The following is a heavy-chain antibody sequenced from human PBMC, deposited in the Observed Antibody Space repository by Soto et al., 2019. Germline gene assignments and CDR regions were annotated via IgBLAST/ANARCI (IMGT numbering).Heavy chain of an antibody. V-gene: IGHV3-74*01. Sequence: EVQLVESGGGLVQPGGSLRLSCAASGFTFSSYWMHWVRQAPGKGLVWVSRINSDGSSTSYADSVKGRFTISRDNAKNPLYRQMTGLRAEDTAVYYCARDDGVLNFAYWGQGTLVTVSS. J-gene: IGHJ4*02. CDR2: INSDGSST. D-gene: IGHD6-13*01. CDR3: ARDDGVLNFAY. CDR1: GFTFSSYW.